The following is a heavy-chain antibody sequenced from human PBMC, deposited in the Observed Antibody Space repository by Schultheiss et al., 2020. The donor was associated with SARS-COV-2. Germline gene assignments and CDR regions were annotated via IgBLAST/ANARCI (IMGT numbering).Heavy chain of an antibody. V-gene: IGHV4-61*01. D-gene: IGHD6-19*01. CDR3: ARHSSSGSYFDY. CDR2: IYYSGST. CDR1: GVSVGSGNFY. Sequence: SETLSLTCTVSGVSVGSGNFYWSWIRQSPGKGLEWIGYIYYSGSTNYNPSLKSRVTISVDTSKNQFSLKLSSVTAADTAVYYCARHSSSGSYFDYWGQGTLVTVSS. J-gene: IGHJ4*02.